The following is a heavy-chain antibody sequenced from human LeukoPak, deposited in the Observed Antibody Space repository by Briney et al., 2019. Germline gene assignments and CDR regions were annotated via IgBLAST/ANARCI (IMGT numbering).Heavy chain of an antibody. Sequence: PGGSLRLSCAASGFTFSSYEMSWVRQTPGKGLEWVSYISASGSTVYYADSVKGRFTISRDNARNFLYPQMHSLIAEDTALYYCVQLRGKKGDAFDIWGQGTLVTVSS. CDR3: VQLRGKKGDAFDI. V-gene: IGHV3-48*03. D-gene: IGHD3-10*01. CDR2: ISASGSTV. J-gene: IGHJ3*02. CDR1: GFTFSSYE.